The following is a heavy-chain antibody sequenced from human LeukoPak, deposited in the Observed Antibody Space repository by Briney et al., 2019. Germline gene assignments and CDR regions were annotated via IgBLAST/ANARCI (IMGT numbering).Heavy chain of an antibody. Sequence: QPGGSLRLSCAASGFTFSSFWMHWVRQAPGKGLVWVSRINSDGSSTSYADSVKGRFTISRDNAKNTLYLQMNSLRAEDTAVYYCASKYYDISYYGMDVWGQGTTVTVSS. CDR2: INSDGSST. CDR1: GFTFSSFW. CDR3: ASKYYDISYYGMDV. J-gene: IGHJ6*02. V-gene: IGHV3-74*01. D-gene: IGHD3-9*01.